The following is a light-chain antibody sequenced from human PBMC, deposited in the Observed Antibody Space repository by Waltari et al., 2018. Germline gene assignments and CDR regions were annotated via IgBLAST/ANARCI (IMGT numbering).Light chain of an antibody. J-gene: IGKJ5*01. CDR2: GAS. CDR3: QQYGDSPIT. Sequence: DNELPLFPGPLSFSPGDRAPLPCRASQIVSSTYLAWYQQKPGQAPRLLIFGASSRATGIPDRFSGSGSGTDFTLTISRLEPEDFAVYYCQQYGDSPITFGQGTRLEIK. V-gene: IGKV3-20*01. CDR1: QIVSSTY.